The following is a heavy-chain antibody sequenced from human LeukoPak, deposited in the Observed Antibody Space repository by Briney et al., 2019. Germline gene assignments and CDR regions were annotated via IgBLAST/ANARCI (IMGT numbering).Heavy chain of an antibody. J-gene: IGHJ4*02. CDR3: TRDRAYGALDY. CDR2: INGDGSLN. V-gene: IGHV3-7*01. CDR1: GFTFSTSW. D-gene: IGHD4/OR15-4a*01. Sequence: PGGSLRLSCAASGFTFSTSWMTWVRQAPGKGLEWVANINGDGSLNGHVASVKGRFTISRDNAKNSVYLQMISLRDEDTAVYYCTRDRAYGALDYWGQGTLVTASS.